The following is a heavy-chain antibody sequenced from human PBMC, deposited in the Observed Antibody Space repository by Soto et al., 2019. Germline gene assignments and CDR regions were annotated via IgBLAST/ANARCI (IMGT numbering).Heavy chain of an antibody. D-gene: IGHD3-10*01. V-gene: IGHV4-31*03. J-gene: IGHJ6*02. CDR2: IYYSGST. Sequence: SETLSLTCTVSGGSISSGGYYWSWIRQHPGKGLEWIGYIYYSGSTYYNPSLKSRVTISVDTSKNQFSLKLSSVTAADTAVYYCARDFPITMVRGALLYGMDVWGQGTTVTVSS. CDR3: ARDFPITMVRGALLYGMDV. CDR1: GGSISSGGYY.